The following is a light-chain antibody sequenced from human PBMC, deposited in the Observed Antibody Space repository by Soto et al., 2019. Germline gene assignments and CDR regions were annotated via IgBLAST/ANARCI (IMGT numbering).Light chain of an antibody. V-gene: IGKV3-11*01. CDR1: QTVGRY. J-gene: IGKJ5*01. CDR3: QQRRHWPIT. Sequence: DIVLKQSPATLSLSPGDRVTLSCRASQTVGRYLSWYQHSPGQGPRLLVYDASNRATGVPARFSGSGSETDCTLTISSLAPEDFAVYYCQQRRHWPITFGQGTRLEIK. CDR2: DAS.